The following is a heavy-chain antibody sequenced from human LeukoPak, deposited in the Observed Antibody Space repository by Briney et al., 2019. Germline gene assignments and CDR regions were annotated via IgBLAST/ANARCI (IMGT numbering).Heavy chain of an antibody. V-gene: IGHV3-30*18. Sequence: PGRSLRLSCAASGFTFSSYGMHWVRQAPAKGLPWVAIMSNDGDDKKYSDSVKGRFTISRDNSKNTLYLQMNSLRGEDTAVYYCANAAGTWLAHPDHWGQGTLVIVSS. CDR3: ANAAGTWLAHPDH. CDR1: GFTFSSYG. CDR2: MSNDGDDK. D-gene: IGHD6-19*01. J-gene: IGHJ4*02.